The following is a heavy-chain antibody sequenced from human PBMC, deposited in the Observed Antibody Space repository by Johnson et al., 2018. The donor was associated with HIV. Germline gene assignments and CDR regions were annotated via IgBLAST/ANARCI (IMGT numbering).Heavy chain of an antibody. CDR2: VSYDGGNK. CDR1: GFTFDDYG. V-gene: IGHV3-30*18. Sequence: QVQLVESGGGVVRPGGSLRLSCAASGFTFDDYGMSWVRQAPGKGLEWVAVVSYDGGNKYYTDSVKGQFTISRDNSKNTLYLQMNSLRAEDTAVYYCAKDKGVWGFDAFDIWGQGTMVTVSS. D-gene: IGHD3-16*01. J-gene: IGHJ3*02. CDR3: AKDKGVWGFDAFDI.